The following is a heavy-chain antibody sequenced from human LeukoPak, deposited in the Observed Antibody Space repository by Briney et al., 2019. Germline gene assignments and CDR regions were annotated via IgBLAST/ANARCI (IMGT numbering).Heavy chain of an antibody. D-gene: IGHD6-13*01. Sequence: PGGSLRLSCAASGFTFSNYAMSWVRQAPGKGLEWVSGISVSGGSTYYADSVKGWFTISRDCSKNTLYVQMNSLRADDTAVYYCAKDQGSWGAFDIWGQGTMVTVSS. CDR3: AKDQGSWGAFDI. V-gene: IGHV3-23*01. CDR1: GFTFSNYA. CDR2: ISVSGGST. J-gene: IGHJ3*02.